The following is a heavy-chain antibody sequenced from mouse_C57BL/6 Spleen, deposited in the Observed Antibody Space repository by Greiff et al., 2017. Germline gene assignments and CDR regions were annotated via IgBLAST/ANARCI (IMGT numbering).Heavy chain of an antibody. CDR3: ASWGGYDEDGY. CDR1: GYTFTSYW. D-gene: IGHD2-2*01. CDR2: IHPNSGST. J-gene: IGHJ2*01. V-gene: IGHV1-64*01. Sequence: QVQLQQPGAELVKPGASVKLSCKASGYTFTSYWMHWVKQRPGQGLEWIGMIHPNSGSTNYNEKFKSKATLTVDKSSNTAYMQLSSLTSEDAAVYYYASWGGYDEDGYWGQGTTLTVSS.